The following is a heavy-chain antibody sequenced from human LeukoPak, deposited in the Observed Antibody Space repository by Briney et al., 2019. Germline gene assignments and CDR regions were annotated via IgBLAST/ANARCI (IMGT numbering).Heavy chain of an antibody. CDR1: GFTFSGYS. J-gene: IGHJ4*02. CDR3: ARAGGSTVSHSDY. Sequence: PGGSLRLSCAASGFTFSGYSMNWIRQAPGKGLEWVSSISSSTSYIYYADSVKGRFTISKDNAKNSLYLQMNSLRAEDTAVYYCARAGGSTVSHSDYWSQGTLVTVSS. D-gene: IGHD4-17*01. CDR2: ISSSTSYI. V-gene: IGHV3-21*01.